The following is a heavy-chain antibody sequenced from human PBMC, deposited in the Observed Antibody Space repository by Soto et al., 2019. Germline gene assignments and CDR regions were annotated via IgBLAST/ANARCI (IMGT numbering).Heavy chain of an antibody. CDR1: GGSFSGYY. CDR3: ARGPHDYGDYNVY. Sequence: SETLSLTCAVYGGSFSGYYWSWIRQPPGKGLEWIGEINHSGSTNYNPSLKSRVTISVDTSKNQFSLKLSSVTAADTAVYYCARGPHDYGDYNVYWGQGTPVTVSS. CDR2: INHSGST. D-gene: IGHD4-17*01. V-gene: IGHV4-34*01. J-gene: IGHJ4*02.